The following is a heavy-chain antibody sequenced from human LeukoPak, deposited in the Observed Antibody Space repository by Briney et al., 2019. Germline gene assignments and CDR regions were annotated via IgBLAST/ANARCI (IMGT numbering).Heavy chain of an antibody. CDR1: GGSFSGYY. J-gene: IGHJ4*02. CDR2: INHSGST. D-gene: IGHD2-21*02. V-gene: IGHV4-34*01. Sequence: PSETLSLTCAVYGGSFSGYYWSWIRQPPGKGLEWIGEINHSGSTNYNPSLKSRVTISVDTSKNQFSLRLSSVTAADTAVYYCAGAFCGGDCYSPSDWGQGTLVTVSS. CDR3: AGAFCGGDCYSPSD.